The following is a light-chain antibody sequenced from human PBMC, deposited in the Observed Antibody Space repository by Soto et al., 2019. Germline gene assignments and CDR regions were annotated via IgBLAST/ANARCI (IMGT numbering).Light chain of an antibody. CDR3: MQAVQAPIN. V-gene: IGKV2-28*01. Sequence: DILMTQSPHSLTGTPGEPASISCRTSQALLRSNGYNSINWCLQRRGQSPHPLIYGGSNVAPGVPDRFSGSGLGTDFTLKISRVEADDVGVYYCMQAVQAPINFSQGTRLEIK. CDR2: GGS. CDR1: QALLRSNGYNS. J-gene: IGKJ5*01.